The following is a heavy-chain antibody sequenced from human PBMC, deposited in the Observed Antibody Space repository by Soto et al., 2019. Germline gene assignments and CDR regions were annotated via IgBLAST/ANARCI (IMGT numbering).Heavy chain of an antibody. CDR2: IKQDGSEK. J-gene: IGHJ6*02. Sequence: GSLRLSCAASGFTFSAYWMSWVRQAPGKGLEWVANIKQDGSEKYYVDSVKGRFTISRDNSKNSLYLQMNSLRAEDTAAYYCARVGGGYYYYYGMDVWGQGTTVTVSS. D-gene: IGHD1-26*01. CDR1: GFTFSAYW. CDR3: ARVGGGYYYYYGMDV. V-gene: IGHV3-7*01.